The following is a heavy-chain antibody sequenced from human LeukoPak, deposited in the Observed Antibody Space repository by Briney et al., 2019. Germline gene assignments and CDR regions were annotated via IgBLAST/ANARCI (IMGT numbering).Heavy chain of an antibody. Sequence: ASVKVSCKASGYTFNNYDVYWVRQATGQGLEWMGWINPNSGGTYYPQKFQGRVTMTRDTSISTAYMEMSRLRSDDTAVYYCASGLITASPPFSHYQYYMDVWGKGTTVTVSS. J-gene: IGHJ6*03. V-gene: IGHV1-2*02. D-gene: IGHD1-20*01. CDR1: GYTFNNYD. CDR3: ASGLITASPPFSHYQYYMDV. CDR2: INPNSGGT.